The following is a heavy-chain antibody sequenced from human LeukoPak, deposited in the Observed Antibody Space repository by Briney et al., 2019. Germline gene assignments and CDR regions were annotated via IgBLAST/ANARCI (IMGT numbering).Heavy chain of an antibody. CDR1: GYTFTGYY. V-gene: IGHV1-2*02. CDR3: ARQGGIAAAGNYYGMDV. D-gene: IGHD6-13*01. Sequence: ASVKVSCKASGYTFTGYYMHWVRQAPGQVLEWMGWINPNSGGTNYAQKFQGRVTMTRNTSISTAYMELSSLRSEDTAVYYCARQGGIAAAGNYYGMDVWGQGTTVTVSS. CDR2: INPNSGGT. J-gene: IGHJ6*02.